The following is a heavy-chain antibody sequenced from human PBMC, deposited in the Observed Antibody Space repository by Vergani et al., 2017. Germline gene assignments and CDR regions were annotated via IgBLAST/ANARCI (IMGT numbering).Heavy chain of an antibody. CDR2: ISYDGSNK. Sequence: QVQLVESGGGVVQPGRSLRLSCAASGFTFSSYAMHWVRQAPGKGLEWVAVISYDGSNKYYADPVKGRFTIPRDNSKNTLYLQMNSLRAEDTAVYYCARAEGYCSGGSCYSHYYYYYIDVWGKGTTVTVSS. D-gene: IGHD2-15*01. V-gene: IGHV3-30*16. CDR3: ARAEGYCSGGSCYSHYYYYYIDV. CDR1: GFTFSSYA. J-gene: IGHJ6*03.